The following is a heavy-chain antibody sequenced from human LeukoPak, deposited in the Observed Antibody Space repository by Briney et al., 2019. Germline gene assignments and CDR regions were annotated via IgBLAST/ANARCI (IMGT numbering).Heavy chain of an antibody. CDR3: ARDPMAYGGIG. D-gene: IGHD4-23*01. CDR2: IYHSGST. V-gene: IGHV4-38-2*02. CDR1: GGSISSYY. J-gene: IGHJ4*02. Sequence: SETLSLTCTVSGGSISSYYWSWIRQPPGKGLEWIGSIYHSGSTYYNPSLKSRVTISVDTSKNQFSLKLSSVTAADTAVYYCARDPMAYGGIGWGQGTLVTASS.